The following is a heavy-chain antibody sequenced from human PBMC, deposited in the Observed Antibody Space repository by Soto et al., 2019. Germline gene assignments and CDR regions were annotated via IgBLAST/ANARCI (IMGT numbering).Heavy chain of an antibody. J-gene: IGHJ3*02. CDR3: ASKAYCGGDLCAFDI. CDR2: IIPIFGTA. D-gene: IGHD2-21*02. V-gene: IGHV1-69*13. CDR1: GYTFTGHY. Sequence: EASVKFSCKASGYTFTGHYIRWVRQAPGQGLEWMGGIIPIFGTANYAQKFQGRVTITADESTSTAYMELSSLRSEDTAVYYSASKAYCGGDLCAFDIWGQGTMVTVSS.